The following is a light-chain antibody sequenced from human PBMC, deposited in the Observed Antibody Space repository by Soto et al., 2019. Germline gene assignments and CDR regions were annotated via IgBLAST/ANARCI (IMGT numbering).Light chain of an antibody. V-gene: IGKV3-11*01. J-gene: IGKJ2*01. Sequence: EIVLTQSPATLSLSPGERATLSCRASQSVSSYLAWYQQKPGQAPRLLIYDASNRATGIPARFGGGGSGTDFTLTISSLEPEDFAVYYCQQRSNWPPYTFGQGTKLEIK. CDR3: QQRSNWPPYT. CDR1: QSVSSY. CDR2: DAS.